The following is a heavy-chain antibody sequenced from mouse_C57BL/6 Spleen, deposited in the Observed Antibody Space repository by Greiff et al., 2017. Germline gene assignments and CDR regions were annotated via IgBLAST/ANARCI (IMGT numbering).Heavy chain of an antibody. CDR3: ARRYGSSYELYYYAMDY. J-gene: IGHJ4*01. V-gene: IGHV1-55*01. D-gene: IGHD1-1*01. CDR2: IYPGSGST. Sequence: QVQLQQPGAELVKPGASVKMSCKASGYTFTSYWITWVKQRPGQGLEWIGDIYPGSGSTNYNEKFKSKATLTVDTSSSTAYMQLSSLTSEDSAVYYCARRYGSSYELYYYAMDYWGQGTSVTVSS. CDR1: GYTFTSYW.